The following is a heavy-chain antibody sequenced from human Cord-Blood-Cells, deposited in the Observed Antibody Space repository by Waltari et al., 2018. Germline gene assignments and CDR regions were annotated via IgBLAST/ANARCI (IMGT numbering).Heavy chain of an antibody. CDR1: GGSFSGYY. J-gene: IGHJ4*02. V-gene: IGHV4-34*01. D-gene: IGHD7-27*01. CDR2: INHSGST. CDR3: ARGVQLGPMGY. Sequence: QVQLQQWGAGLLKPSETLSLTCAVYGGSFSGYYWSWIRPPPGKGLEWIGEINHSGSTNYNPSLKSRVTISVDTSKNQFSLKLSSVTAADTAVYYCARGVQLGPMGYWGQGTLVTVSS.